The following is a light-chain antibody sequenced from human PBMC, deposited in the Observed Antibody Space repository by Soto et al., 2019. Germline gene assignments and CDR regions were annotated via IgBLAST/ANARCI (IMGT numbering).Light chain of an antibody. CDR2: DAS. Sequence: IVLTQAPATLSLSPGDRATLSCGASQSVSSRSLAWYQQKPGRAPRVLIYDASTRATGVPDRFSGSGSGTDFTLTISRLEPEDFAVYYCQQYGSSGTFGQGTKVDI. V-gene: IGKV3D-20*01. CDR1: QSVSSRS. J-gene: IGKJ1*01. CDR3: QQYGSSGT.